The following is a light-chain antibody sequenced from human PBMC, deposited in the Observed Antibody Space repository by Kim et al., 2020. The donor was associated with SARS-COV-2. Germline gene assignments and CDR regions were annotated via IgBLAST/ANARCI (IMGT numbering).Light chain of an antibody. CDR1: KLGDKY. CDR3: QVWDSGTVV. V-gene: IGLV3-1*01. Sequence: SYELTQPPSVSVSPGQTATITCSGDKLGDKYSCWYQQRPGQSPVLVIYHDAKRPSGIPERFSASNAGNTATLTISETQAMDEADYYCQVWDSGTVVFGGG. J-gene: IGLJ2*01. CDR2: HDA.